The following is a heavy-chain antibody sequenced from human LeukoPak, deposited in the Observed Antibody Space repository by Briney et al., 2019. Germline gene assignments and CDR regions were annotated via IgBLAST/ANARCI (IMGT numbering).Heavy chain of an antibody. D-gene: IGHD3-9*01. CDR1: GFSLSSYS. V-gene: IGHV3-21*01. J-gene: IGHJ6*02. CDR2: ITISSNFI. Sequence: PGGSLRLSCAASGFSLSSYSMNWVRQAPGKGLEWVSSITISSNFIYYADSVKGRFTISRDNAKSSLFLQMNSLRAEDTAVYFFATDGHGDGFLTGYSYFGMDVWGQGTTVTVSS. CDR3: ATDGHGDGFLTGYSYFGMDV.